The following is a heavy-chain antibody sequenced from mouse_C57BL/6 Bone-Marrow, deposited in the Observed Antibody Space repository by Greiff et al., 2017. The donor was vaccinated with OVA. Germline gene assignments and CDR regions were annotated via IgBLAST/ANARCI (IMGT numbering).Heavy chain of an antibody. CDR1: GYTFTSYW. CDR2: IYPSDSET. CDR3: AREGLYYGSSYDYAMDY. V-gene: IGHV1-52*01. Sequence: QLQLKQPGAELVRPGSSVKLSCKASGYTFTSYWMHWVKQRPIQGLEWIGNIYPSDSETLYNQKFKDKATLTVDKSSSTAYMQLSSLTSEDSAVYYCAREGLYYGSSYDYAMDYWGQGTSVTVSS. D-gene: IGHD1-1*01. J-gene: IGHJ4*01.